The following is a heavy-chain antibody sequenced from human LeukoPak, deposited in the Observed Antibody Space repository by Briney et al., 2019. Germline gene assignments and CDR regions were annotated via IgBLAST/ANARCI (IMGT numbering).Heavy chain of an antibody. D-gene: IGHD3-22*01. V-gene: IGHV4-59*12. Sequence: PSETLSLTCTVSGGSISSYYWSWIRQPPGKGLEWIGYIYYSGSTNYNPSLKSRVTISVDTSKNQFSLKLRSVTAADTAVYYCARGGAYYYDSSGYYFVRPDAFDIWGQGTMVTVSS. CDR2: IYYSGST. CDR1: GGSISSYY. J-gene: IGHJ3*02. CDR3: ARGGAYYYDSSGYYFVRPDAFDI.